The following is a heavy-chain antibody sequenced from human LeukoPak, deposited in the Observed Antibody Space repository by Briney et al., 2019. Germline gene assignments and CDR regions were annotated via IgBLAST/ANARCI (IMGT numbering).Heavy chain of an antibody. Sequence: ASVTVSFTASGYTFAIYGISWVRQAPGQGLEWMAWISPYDGDTNYAQNFEGRVTMTTETSTSTAYMELRSLRSDDTAIYYCARDYCTRGGDCYKEDLFDPWGQGTLVTVSS. CDR3: ARDYCTRGGDCYKEDLFDP. J-gene: IGHJ5*02. CDR1: GYTFAIYG. V-gene: IGHV1-18*01. CDR2: ISPYDGDT. D-gene: IGHD2-21*02.